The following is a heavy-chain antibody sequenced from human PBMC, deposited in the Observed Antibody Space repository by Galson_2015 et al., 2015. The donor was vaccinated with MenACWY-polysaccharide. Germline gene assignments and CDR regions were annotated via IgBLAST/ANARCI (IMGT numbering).Heavy chain of an antibody. D-gene: IGHD6-19*01. V-gene: IGHV4-59*01. CDR3: ARAIAVAGQRRDFDL. J-gene: IGHJ2*01. Sequence: LSLTCTVSGGSISSYYWNWIRQPPGKGLEWVGYINNSGSTNHNPSLKSRVTMSVDTSKNQFSLNLTSVTDADTAVYYCARAIAVAGQRRDFDLWGRGTLVTVSS. CDR2: INNSGST. CDR1: GGSISSYY.